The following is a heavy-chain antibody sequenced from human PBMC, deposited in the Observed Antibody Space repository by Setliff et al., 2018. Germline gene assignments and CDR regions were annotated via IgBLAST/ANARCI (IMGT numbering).Heavy chain of an antibody. CDR3: ASLGSYPTRADY. CDR2: IYSGGST. V-gene: IGHV3-66*02. J-gene: IGHJ4*02. D-gene: IGHD1-26*01. Sequence: GGSLRLSCAVSGFTVSSNYMSWVRQAPGKGLEWVSVIYSGGSTYYTDSVKGRFTISRDNSKNTLYLQMNSLRAEDTAVYYCASLGSYPTRADYWGQGTLVTVSS. CDR1: GFTVSSNY.